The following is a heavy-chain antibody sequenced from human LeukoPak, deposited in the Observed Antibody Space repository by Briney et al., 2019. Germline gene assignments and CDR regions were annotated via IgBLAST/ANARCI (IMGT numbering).Heavy chain of an antibody. Sequence: PSETLSLTCTVSGGSISTYYWSWIRQPPGKGLEWIGYIYYSGSTNYNPSLKSRVTISVDTSKNQFSLKLSSVTAADTAVYYCAREWFGELIWGQGTLVTVSS. CDR3: AREWFGELI. CDR1: GGSISTYY. CDR2: IYYSGST. V-gene: IGHV4-59*01. J-gene: IGHJ4*02. D-gene: IGHD3-10*01.